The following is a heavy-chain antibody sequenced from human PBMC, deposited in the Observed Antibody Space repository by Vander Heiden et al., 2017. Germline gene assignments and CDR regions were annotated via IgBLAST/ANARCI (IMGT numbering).Heavy chain of an antibody. Sequence: VQLVQSGAEVKQHASSVKVPCQASGGTFSSYAISWVRKAPGQGLEWMGGIIPILGTANYAQKFQGRVTITGDESTSTAYMELSSLRSEDTAVYYCARDYHDYVWGSYRDTGPRWYFDLWGRGTLVTVSS. CDR3: ARDYHDYVWGSYRDTGPRWYFDL. D-gene: IGHD3-16*02. V-gene: IGHV1-69*01. CDR1: GGTFSSYA. J-gene: IGHJ2*01. CDR2: IIPILGTA.